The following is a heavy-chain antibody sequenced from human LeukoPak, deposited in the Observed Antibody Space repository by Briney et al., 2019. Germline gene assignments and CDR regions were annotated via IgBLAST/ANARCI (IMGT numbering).Heavy chain of an antibody. J-gene: IGHJ6*02. CDR3: AKTSRSGYSGYYYYGMDV. CDR1: GFTFSSYA. CDR2: ISGSGGST. Sequence: PGGSLRLSCAASGFTFSSYAMSWVRQAPGKGLEWVSAISGSGGSTYYADSVKGRFTISRDNSKSTLYLQMNSLRAEDTAVYYCAKTSRSGYSGYYYYGMDVWGQGTTVTVSS. V-gene: IGHV3-23*01. D-gene: IGHD3-3*01.